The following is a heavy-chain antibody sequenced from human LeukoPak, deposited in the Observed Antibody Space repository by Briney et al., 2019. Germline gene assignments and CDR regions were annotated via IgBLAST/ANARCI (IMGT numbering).Heavy chain of an antibody. J-gene: IGHJ4*02. D-gene: IGHD3-10*01. Sequence: SSETLSLTCTVSGGSISSYYWSWIRQPPGKGLEWIGYIYYSGSTNYNPSLKSRVTISVDTSKNQFSLKLSSVTAADTAVYYCARGGDYYGSGNVDYWGQGTLATVSS. CDR2: IYYSGST. CDR1: GGSISSYY. V-gene: IGHV4-59*01. CDR3: ARGGDYYGSGNVDY.